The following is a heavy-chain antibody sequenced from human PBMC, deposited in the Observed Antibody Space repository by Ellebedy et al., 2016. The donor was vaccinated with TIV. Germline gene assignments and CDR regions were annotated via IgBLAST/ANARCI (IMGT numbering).Heavy chain of an antibody. Sequence: SETLSLXXTVSDGSITSYYWSWIRQPPGKGLEWIGCIYYSGSTYYNASLKSRVTISIDTSKGQFSLKMRSVTTADTAVYYCARDFGRYCSSGSCYNSYMDVWGKGTTVTVSS. J-gene: IGHJ6*03. V-gene: IGHV4-59*13. D-gene: IGHD2-2*02. CDR1: DGSITSYY. CDR3: ARDFGRYCSSGSCYNSYMDV. CDR2: IYYSGST.